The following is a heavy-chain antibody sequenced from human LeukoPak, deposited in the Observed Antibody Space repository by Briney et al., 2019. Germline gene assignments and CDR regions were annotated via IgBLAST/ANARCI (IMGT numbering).Heavy chain of an antibody. CDR2: IYYSGST. CDR3: ARADASMLQLY. V-gene: IGHV4-59*01. J-gene: IGHJ4*02. D-gene: IGHD2/OR15-2a*01. CDR1: GGSLSSYY. Sequence: SETLSLTCTVSGGSLSSYYWSWIRQPPGKGLEWIGYIYYSGSTNYNPSLKSRVTISVDTSKNQFSLKLSSVTAADTSVYYSARADASMLQLYWGQGTLVTVSS.